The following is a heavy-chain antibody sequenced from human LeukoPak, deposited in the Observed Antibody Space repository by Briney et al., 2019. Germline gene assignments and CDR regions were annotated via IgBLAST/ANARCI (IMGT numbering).Heavy chain of an antibody. Sequence: GGSLRLSCVASGFPFSGYSMNCVRDAPGGGLEWVSLIDMSRSTIHYADSVKGRFTITTENTNNSLYLQKNSLRADDATVLYCASDGGGEFDYWGQGTLVTVSS. V-gene: IGHV3-48*01. CDR1: GFPFSGYS. CDR3: ASDGGGEFDY. J-gene: IGHJ4*02. CDR2: IDMSRSTI. D-gene: IGHD3-16*01.